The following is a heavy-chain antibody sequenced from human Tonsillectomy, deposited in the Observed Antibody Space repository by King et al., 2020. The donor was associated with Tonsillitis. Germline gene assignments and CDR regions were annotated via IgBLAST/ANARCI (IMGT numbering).Heavy chain of an antibody. CDR3: ARVRPDLGYCGGGSCWGPFDY. J-gene: IGHJ4*02. Sequence: VQLVESGAEVKKPGASVKVSCKASGYTFTGYYMHWVRQAPGQGLEWMGWINPNSGGTNYAQKFQGWVTMTRDTSISTAYMELSRLRSDDTAVYYCARVRPDLGYCGGGSCWGPFDYWGQGTLVTVSS. V-gene: IGHV1-2*04. CDR1: GYTFTGYY. CDR2: INPNSGGT. D-gene: IGHD2-15*01.